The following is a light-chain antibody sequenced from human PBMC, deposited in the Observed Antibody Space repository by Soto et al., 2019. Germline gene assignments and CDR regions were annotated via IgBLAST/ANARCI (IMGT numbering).Light chain of an antibody. CDR2: ATS. Sequence: DVQMTQSPSSLSAFVGDRVTITCRASQGIAPYLAWFQQKPGKVPKLLIYATSTLQSGVPSRFSGSGSGTDFTLTISSLQPEDVGTYYCQKYNSAPPTFGGGTKVEI. V-gene: IGKV1-27*01. CDR3: QKYNSAPPT. J-gene: IGKJ4*01. CDR1: QGIAPY.